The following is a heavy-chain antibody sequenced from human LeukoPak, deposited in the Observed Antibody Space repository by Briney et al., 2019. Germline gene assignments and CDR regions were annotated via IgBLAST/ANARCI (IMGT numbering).Heavy chain of an antibody. CDR2: ISSSGSTI. CDR1: GFTFSDYY. Sequence: GGSLRLSCAASGFTFSDYYMSWIRQAPGKGLEWVSYISSSGSTIYYADSVKGRFTISRDNTKNSLYLQMNSLRAEDTAVYYCARDRSSWSPPFDYWGQGTLVTVSS. V-gene: IGHV3-11*01. CDR3: ARDRSSWSPPFDY. D-gene: IGHD6-13*01. J-gene: IGHJ4*02.